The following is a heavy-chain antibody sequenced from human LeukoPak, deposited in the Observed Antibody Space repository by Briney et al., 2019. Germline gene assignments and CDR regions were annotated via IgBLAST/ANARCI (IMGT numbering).Heavy chain of an antibody. D-gene: IGHD3-22*01. V-gene: IGHV4-34*01. J-gene: IGHJ4*02. CDR3: ASSGSSSGYRSHYFDY. Sequence: SETLSLTCAVYGGSFSGYYWSWIRQPPGKGLEWIGEINHSGSTNYNPSLKSRVTISVDTSKNQFSLKLSSVTAADPAVYYCASSGSSSGYRSHYFDYWGQGTLVTVSS. CDR2: INHSGST. CDR1: GGSFSGYY.